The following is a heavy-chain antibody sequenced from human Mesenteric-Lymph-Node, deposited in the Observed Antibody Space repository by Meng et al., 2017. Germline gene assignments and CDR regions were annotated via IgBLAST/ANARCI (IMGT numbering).Heavy chain of an antibody. D-gene: IGHD4-23*01. CDR3: ARDDRGDDDYGGNSNYYYGMDV. CDR2: IYYSGST. Sequence: SETLSLTCTVSGGSISSSSYYWGWIRQPPGKGLEWIGSIYYSGSTYYNPSLKSRVTISVDTSKNQYSLKLSSVTAADTAVYYCARDDRGDDDYGGNSNYYYGMDVWGQGTTVTVSS. J-gene: IGHJ6*02. V-gene: IGHV4-39*07. CDR1: GGSISSSSYY.